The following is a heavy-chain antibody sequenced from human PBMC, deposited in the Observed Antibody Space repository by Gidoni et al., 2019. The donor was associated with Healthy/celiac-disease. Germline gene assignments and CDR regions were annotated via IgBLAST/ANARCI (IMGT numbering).Heavy chain of an antibody. CDR2: IIPILGIA. CDR1: GGTFSSYT. CDR3: AGGDCSSTSCYSGYYYYMDV. J-gene: IGHJ6*03. V-gene: IGHV1-69*02. Sequence: EVKKPGSSVKVSCKASGGTFSSYTISCVRRAPGQGLEWMGRIIPILGIANYAQKFHGRVTIAADKSTSKAYRELSSLRSEDTAVYYCAGGDCSSTSCYSGYYYYMDVWGKGTTVTVSS. D-gene: IGHD2-2*01.